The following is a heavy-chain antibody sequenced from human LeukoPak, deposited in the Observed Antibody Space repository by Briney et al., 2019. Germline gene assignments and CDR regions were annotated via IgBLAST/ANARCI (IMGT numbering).Heavy chain of an antibody. Sequence: ASVKVSCKASGYTFTSYGISWVRQAPGQGLEWMGWMNPNSGNTGYAQKFQGRVTMTRNTSISTAYMELSSLRSEDTAVYYCARFEDDSSGYFGYWGQGTLVTVSS. V-gene: IGHV1-8*02. D-gene: IGHD3-22*01. J-gene: IGHJ4*02. CDR1: GYTFTSYG. CDR3: ARFEDDSSGYFGY. CDR2: MNPNSGNT.